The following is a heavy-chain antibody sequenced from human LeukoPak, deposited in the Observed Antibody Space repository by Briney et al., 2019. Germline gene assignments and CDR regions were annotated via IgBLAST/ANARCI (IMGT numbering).Heavy chain of an antibody. J-gene: IGHJ4*02. Sequence: AGGSLRLSCAASGFIFSSYEMNWVRQAPGKGLEWVSYISSSSSTIYYADSVKGRFTISRDNAKKSLYLQMNSLRAEDTAVYYCAKDTPQFGGYDYVWGSYHDYWGQGTLVTVSS. CDR2: ISSSSSTI. CDR1: GFIFSSYE. CDR3: AKDTPQFGGYDYVWGSYHDY. D-gene: IGHD3-16*02. V-gene: IGHV3-48*03.